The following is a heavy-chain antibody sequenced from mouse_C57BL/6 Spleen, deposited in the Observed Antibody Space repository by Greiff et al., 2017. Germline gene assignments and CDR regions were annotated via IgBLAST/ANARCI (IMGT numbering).Heavy chain of an antibody. D-gene: IGHD2-4*01. CDR1: GFSLTSYG. J-gene: IGHJ3*01. Sequence: VQRVESGPGLVQPSQSLSITCTVSGFSLTSYGVHWVRQSPGKGLEWLGVIWSGGSTDYNAAFISRLSISKDNSKSQVFFKMNSLQADDTAIYYCARRGENDYDGFAYWGQGTLVTVSA. CDR3: ARRGENDYDGFAY. CDR2: IWSGGST. V-gene: IGHV2-2*01.